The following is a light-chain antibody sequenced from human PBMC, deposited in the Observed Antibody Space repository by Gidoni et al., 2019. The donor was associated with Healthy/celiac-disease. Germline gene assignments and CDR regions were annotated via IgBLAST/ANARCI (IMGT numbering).Light chain of an antibody. CDR3: QQYGSSPRT. Sequence: EIVLTQSPGTLSLSPGERATLSCRASQSVSSSYLAWYQQKPGQAPRLLIYGASSRVTSIPDRFSGSGSGTDFTLTISRLEPEDFAVYYCQQYGSSPRTFGQGTKVEIK. CDR1: QSVSSSY. J-gene: IGKJ1*01. CDR2: GAS. V-gene: IGKV3-20*01.